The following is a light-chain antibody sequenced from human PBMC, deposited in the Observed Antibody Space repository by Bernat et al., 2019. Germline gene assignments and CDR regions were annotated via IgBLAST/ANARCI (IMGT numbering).Light chain of an antibody. Sequence: QSALTQPASVSGSPGQSITISCTGTSSDVGSYNLVSWYQQHPGKAPKLIIYEVTKRPSGVSNRFSGSKSGNTASLTISGLQPEDDADYFCCSYAGRSTFDVFGGGTELTVL. CDR2: EVT. J-gene: IGLJ2*01. CDR3: CSYAGRSTFDV. CDR1: SSDVGSYNL. V-gene: IGLV2-23*02.